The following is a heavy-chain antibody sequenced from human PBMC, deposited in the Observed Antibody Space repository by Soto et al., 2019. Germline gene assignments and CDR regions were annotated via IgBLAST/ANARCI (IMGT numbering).Heavy chain of an antibody. V-gene: IGHV3-23*01. Sequence: GGSLRLSCAASGFTFSSYAMSWVRQAPGKGLEWVSAISGSGGSTYYADSVKGRFTISRDNSKNTLYLQMNSLRAEDTAVYYCAKNGPRYCSSTSCLHFDYWGQGTLDTVSS. J-gene: IGHJ4*02. CDR3: AKNGPRYCSSTSCLHFDY. D-gene: IGHD2-2*01. CDR2: ISGSGGST. CDR1: GFTFSSYA.